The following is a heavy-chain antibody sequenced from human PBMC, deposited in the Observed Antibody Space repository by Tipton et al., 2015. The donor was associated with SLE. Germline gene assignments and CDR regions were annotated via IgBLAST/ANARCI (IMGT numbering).Heavy chain of an antibody. D-gene: IGHD2-15*01. V-gene: IGHV3-7*01. Sequence: SLRLSCAASGFTFSSYWMSWVRQAPGKGLEWVANIKQDGSEKYYVDSVKGRFTISRDNSKNTLYLQMNSLRAEDTAVYYCARAVTPGGVVVYGMDVWGQGTTVTVSS. CDR2: IKQDGSEK. CDR1: GFTFSSYW. J-gene: IGHJ6*02. CDR3: ARAVTPGGVVVYGMDV.